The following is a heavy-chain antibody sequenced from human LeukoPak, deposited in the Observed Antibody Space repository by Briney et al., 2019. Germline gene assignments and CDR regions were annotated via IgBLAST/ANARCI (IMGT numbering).Heavy chain of an antibody. D-gene: IGHD6-19*01. CDR1: GDSFSGYY. Sequence: SETLSLTCTVSGDSFSGYYWSWIRQPPGRGLEWIGCIYYSGSTNYNPSLKSRLTISVDTSKNQFSLKLSSVTAADTAVYYCARGGLGYSSGWYRYWGQGTLVTVSS. J-gene: IGHJ4*02. V-gene: IGHV4-59*12. CDR3: ARGGLGYSSGWYRY. CDR2: IYYSGST.